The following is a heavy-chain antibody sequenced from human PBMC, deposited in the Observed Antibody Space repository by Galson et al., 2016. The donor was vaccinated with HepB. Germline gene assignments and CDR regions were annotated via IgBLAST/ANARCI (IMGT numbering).Heavy chain of an antibody. Sequence: SLRLSCAASAFGFSSYAMAWVRQAPGKGLEWVSGISRDGGRTYYADSVKGRFTIFRDNSKKTLYLQMDSLRAEDTAVYYCARGVTIFGVVTNPSDVWGQGTTVTVSS. CDR1: AFGFSSYA. D-gene: IGHD3-3*01. CDR2: ISRDGGRT. CDR3: ARGVTIFGVVTNPSDV. J-gene: IGHJ6*01. V-gene: IGHV3-23*01.